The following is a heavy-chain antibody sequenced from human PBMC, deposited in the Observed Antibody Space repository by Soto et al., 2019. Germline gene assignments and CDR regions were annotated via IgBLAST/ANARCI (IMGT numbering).Heavy chain of an antibody. J-gene: IGHJ6*02. Sequence: SGKVGCKSSVYTFTRYGISLVRQAPGQGLEWMGWISAYNGNTNYAQKLQGRVTMTTDTSTSTAYMELRSLRSDETAVYYCARYPGSDIVVVVAATPYYGMDVWGQGTTVTVSS. V-gene: IGHV1-18*01. CDR3: ARYPGSDIVVVVAATPYYGMDV. CDR1: VYTFTRYG. CDR2: ISAYNGNT. D-gene: IGHD2-15*01.